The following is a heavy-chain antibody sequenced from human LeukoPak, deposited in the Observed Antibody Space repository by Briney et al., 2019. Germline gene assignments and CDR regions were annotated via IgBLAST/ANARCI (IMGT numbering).Heavy chain of an antibody. D-gene: IGHD3-3*01. Sequence: PGGSLRLSCAASGFTFSSYAMSWVRQAPGKGLEWVSAISGSGGSTYYADSVKGRFTISRDNSKNTLYLQMNSLRAEDTAVYYCAKDYYDFWSGHPGGVTWFDPWGQGTMVTVSS. CDR3: AKDYYDFWSGHPGGVTWFDP. J-gene: IGHJ5*02. V-gene: IGHV3-23*01. CDR2: ISGSGGST. CDR1: GFTFSSYA.